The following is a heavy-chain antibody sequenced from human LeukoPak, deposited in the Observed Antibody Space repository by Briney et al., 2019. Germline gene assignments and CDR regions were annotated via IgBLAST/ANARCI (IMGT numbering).Heavy chain of an antibody. J-gene: IGHJ3*02. CDR1: GFTFSNFA. CDR3: AKSPAVDAAFDI. V-gene: IGHV3-23*01. Sequence: GGSLRLSCAASGFTFSNFAVSWFRQAPEKGLEWVSAISGSGGSTYYADSVKGRFTISRDNSKNTLYLQMNSLRAEDTAVYYCAKSPAVDAAFDIWGQGTMVTVSS. D-gene: IGHD4-23*01. CDR2: ISGSGGST.